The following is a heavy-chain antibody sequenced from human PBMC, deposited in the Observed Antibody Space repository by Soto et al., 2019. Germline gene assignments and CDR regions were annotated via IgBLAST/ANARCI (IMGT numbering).Heavy chain of an antibody. J-gene: IGHJ1*01. Sequence: EVQLVESGGGLIQPGGSLRLSCAASGFTVSSNYMSWVRQAPGKGLEWVSVIYSGGSTYYADSVKGRFTISRDNSKNTLYLXMXXXXXXXXXXXXXXXXXXXXXXXGQXXXVTVSS. CDR1: GFTVSSNY. CDR3: XXXXXXXXX. CDR2: IYSGGST. V-gene: IGHV3-53*01.